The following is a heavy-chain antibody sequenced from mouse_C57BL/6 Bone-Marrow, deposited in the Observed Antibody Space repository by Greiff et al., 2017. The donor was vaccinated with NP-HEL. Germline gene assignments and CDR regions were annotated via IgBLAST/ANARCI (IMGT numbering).Heavy chain of an antibody. CDR3: ARDYYGNYRFAY. J-gene: IGHJ3*01. Sequence: EVQLQESGPGLVKPSQSLSLSCSVTGYSITSGYYWNWIRQFPGNILEWMGYISYDGSNNYNQSLKNRISITRDTSKNQFFLKLNSVTTEDTATYYCARDYYGNYRFAYWGKGTLVTVSA. CDR1: GYSITSGYY. CDR2: ISYDGSN. D-gene: IGHD2-1*01. V-gene: IGHV3-6*01.